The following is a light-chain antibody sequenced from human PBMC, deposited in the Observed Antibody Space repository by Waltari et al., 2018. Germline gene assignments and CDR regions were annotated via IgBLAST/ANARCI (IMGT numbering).Light chain of an antibody. V-gene: IGKV1-39*01. Sequence: DIQVTQSPSSLSASVGDRVTITCRASQSISRFLNWYQQKPGKAPKLLIYSASILPSGVPSRFGGSGSGTDFTLTISSLEPEDFVTYFCQQTDTSPSTFGQGTKLDFK. J-gene: IGKJ2*01. CDR3: QQTDTSPST. CDR1: QSISRF. CDR2: SAS.